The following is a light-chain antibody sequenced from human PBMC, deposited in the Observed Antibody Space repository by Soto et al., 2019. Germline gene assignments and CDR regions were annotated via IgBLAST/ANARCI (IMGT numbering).Light chain of an antibody. CDR3: QQYGSSPPVKT. CDR2: GAS. CDR1: QSVSSSY. V-gene: IGKV3-20*01. J-gene: IGKJ1*01. Sequence: EIVLTQSPGTLSLSPGERATLSCRASQSVSSSYLAWYQQKPGQAPRLLIYGASSRATGIPDRFSGSGSGTDFTLTISRLEPEDFAVYYCQQYGSSPPVKTFSQGTKVEIK.